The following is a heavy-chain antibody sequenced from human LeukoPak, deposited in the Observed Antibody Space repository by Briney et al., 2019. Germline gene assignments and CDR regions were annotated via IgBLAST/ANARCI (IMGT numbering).Heavy chain of an antibody. Sequence: GGSLRLSCAASGFTFSSYAMSWVRQAPGKGLEWVPAISGSGGSTYYADSVKGRFTISRDNSKNTLYLQMNSLRAEDTAVYYCAKDLTMIVVVTTTSRGDYWGQGTLVTVSS. V-gene: IGHV3-23*01. J-gene: IGHJ4*02. CDR2: ISGSGGST. CDR3: AKDLTMIVVVTTTSRGDY. CDR1: GFTFSSYA. D-gene: IGHD3-22*01.